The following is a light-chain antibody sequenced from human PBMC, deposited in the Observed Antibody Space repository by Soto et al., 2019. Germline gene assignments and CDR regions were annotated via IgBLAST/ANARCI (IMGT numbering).Light chain of an antibody. V-gene: IGKV1-33*01. CDR2: DAS. CDR3: QQYHRYST. Sequence: DIQMTQSPSSLSASVGDRVTITCQASQDISNYLNWYQQKPGKAPKLLIYDASNLETGVPSRFSGSASGTEFTLTISNLESDDFASYYCQQYHRYSTFGQGTKVDSK. J-gene: IGKJ1*01. CDR1: QDISNY.